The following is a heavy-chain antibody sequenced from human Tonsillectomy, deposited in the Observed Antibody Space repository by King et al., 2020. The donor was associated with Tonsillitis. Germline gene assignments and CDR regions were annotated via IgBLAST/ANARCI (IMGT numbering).Heavy chain of an antibody. J-gene: IGHJ4*02. D-gene: IGHD3-22*01. CDR1: GFTFNNYN. CDR3: ARAHYYDSSAYYFFDY. V-gene: IGHV3-21*01. CDR2: ISGSRSYI. Sequence: VQLVESGGGLVKPGGSLRLSCAASGFTFNNYNMNWVRQAPGKGLEWVSSISGSRSYIHYADSVKGGFTISRENAKNSLYLQMNSLRAEDTAVYYCARAHYYDSSAYYFFDYWGQGTLVTVSS.